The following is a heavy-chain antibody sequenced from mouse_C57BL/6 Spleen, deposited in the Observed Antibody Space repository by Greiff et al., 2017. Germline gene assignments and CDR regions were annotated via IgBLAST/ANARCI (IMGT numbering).Heavy chain of an antibody. CDR2: IDPSDSET. D-gene: IGHD3-3*01. CDR3: ARRDWLDY. J-gene: IGHJ2*01. V-gene: IGHV1-52*01. Sequence: VQLQQPGAELVRPGSSVKLSCKASGYTFTSYWMHWVKQRPIQGLEWIGNIDPSDSETHYNQKFKDKATLTVDKSSSTAYMQRSSLTSEDSADYYCARRDWLDYWGQGTTLTVSS. CDR1: GYTFTSYW.